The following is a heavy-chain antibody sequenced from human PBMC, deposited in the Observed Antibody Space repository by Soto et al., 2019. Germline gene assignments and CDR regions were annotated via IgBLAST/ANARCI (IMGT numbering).Heavy chain of an antibody. V-gene: IGHV4-34*01. Sequence: SETLSLTCAVYGGSFSGYSWSWIRQPPGKGLQWIGHIYEGGNTYYTPSLESRVAISTDKSKNQFSLRLSSVTAADTAVYYCVRRSPEDAFDIWGQGTMVTVSS. J-gene: IGHJ3*02. CDR1: GGSFSGYS. CDR3: VRRSPEDAFDI. CDR2: IYEGGNT.